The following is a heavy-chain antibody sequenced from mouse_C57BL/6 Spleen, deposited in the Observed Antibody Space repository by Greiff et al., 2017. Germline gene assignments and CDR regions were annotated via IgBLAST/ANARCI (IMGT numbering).Heavy chain of an antibody. CDR3: ARWADEDFDV. Sequence: QVQLQQSGAELMKPGASVKLSCKATGYTFTGYWIEWVKQRPGHGLEWIGEILPGSGSTNYNEKFKGKATFTADTSSNTAYMQLSILTTEDSAIDYCARWADEDFDVWGTGTTVTVSS. CDR2: ILPGSGST. J-gene: IGHJ1*03. V-gene: IGHV1-9*01. CDR1: GYTFTGYW.